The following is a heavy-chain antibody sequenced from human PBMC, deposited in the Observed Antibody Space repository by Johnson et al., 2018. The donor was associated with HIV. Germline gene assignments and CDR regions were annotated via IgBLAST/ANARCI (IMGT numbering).Heavy chain of an antibody. CDR1: GFTFSSYA. D-gene: IGHD2-2*01. V-gene: IGHV3-NL1*01. CDR2: IYSGGTT. CDR3: AKGSWGRAPYHDAFDI. J-gene: IGHJ3*02. Sequence: QVQLVESGGGVVQPGRSLRLSCAASGFTFSSYAMHWVRQAPGKGLEWVAVIYSGGTTYYADSVKGRFTISRDNSKNTLYLQMNSLRAEDTAVYYCAKGSWGRAPYHDAFDIWGQGTMVTVSS.